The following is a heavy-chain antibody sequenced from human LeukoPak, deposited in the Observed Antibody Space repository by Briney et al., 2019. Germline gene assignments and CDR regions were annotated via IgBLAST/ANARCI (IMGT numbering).Heavy chain of an antibody. CDR3: ARDSAEEIAVAGTGDAFDI. V-gene: IGHV4-61*01. Sequence: PSETLSLTCTVFGGSVSSGSYYWSWIRQPPGKGLEWIGYIYYSGSTNYNPSLKSRVTISVDTSKNQFSLKLSSVTAADTAVYYCARDSAEEIAVAGTGDAFDIWGQGTMVTVSS. CDR1: GGSVSSGSYY. J-gene: IGHJ3*02. D-gene: IGHD6-19*01. CDR2: IYYSGST.